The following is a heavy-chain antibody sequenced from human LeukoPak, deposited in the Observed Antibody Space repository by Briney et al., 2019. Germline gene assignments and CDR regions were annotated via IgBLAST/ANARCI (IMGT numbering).Heavy chain of an antibody. J-gene: IGHJ4*02. CDR2: ISSSDGTI. Sequence: GGSLRLSCAASGFSFSSYSMNWVRQAPGKGLEWVSYISSSDGTIYYADPVKGRFTISRDSAKNSLYLQMNSLRAEDTAVYYCARDAHRTGTSFDYWGQGTLVTVSS. D-gene: IGHD3/OR15-3a*01. CDR3: ARDAHRTGTSFDY. V-gene: IGHV3-48*01. CDR1: GFSFSSYS.